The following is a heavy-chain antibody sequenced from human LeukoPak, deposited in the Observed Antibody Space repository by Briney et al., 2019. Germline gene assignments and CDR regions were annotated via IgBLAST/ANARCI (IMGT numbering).Heavy chain of an antibody. CDR3: AYVGATGSGAFDI. V-gene: IGHV3-33*01. CDR2: IWYDGSNK. CDR1: GFTFSSYG. D-gene: IGHD1-26*01. J-gene: IGHJ3*02. Sequence: PGGSLRLSCEASGFTFSSYGMHWVRQAPGKGLEWVAVIWYDGSNKYYADSVKGRFTISRDNSKNTLYLQMNSLRAEDTAVYYCAYVGATGSGAFDIWGQGTMVTVSS.